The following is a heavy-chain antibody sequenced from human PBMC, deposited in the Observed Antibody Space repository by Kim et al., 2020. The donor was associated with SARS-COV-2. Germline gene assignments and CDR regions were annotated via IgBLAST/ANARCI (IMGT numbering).Heavy chain of an antibody. CDR3: AGHTTLECDY. CDR2: IDPSDSYT. Sequence: GESLKISCKGSGYSFTSYWISWVRQMPGKGLEWMGRIDPSDSYTNYSPSFQGHVTISADKSISTAYLQWSSLKASDTAMYYCAGHTTLECDYWGQGTLVTVSS. D-gene: IGHD1-1*01. V-gene: IGHV5-10-1*01. CDR1: GYSFTSYW. J-gene: IGHJ4*02.